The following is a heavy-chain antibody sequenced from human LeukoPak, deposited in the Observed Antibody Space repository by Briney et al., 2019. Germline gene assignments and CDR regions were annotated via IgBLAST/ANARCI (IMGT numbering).Heavy chain of an antibody. Sequence: GGSLRLSCAASGFTFSSYAMSWVRQPPGKGLDWVSAISGSGGSTYYADSVKGRFTISRDNSKNTLYLQMNSLRAEDTAVYYCAKFRGSSSWYGGDYFDYWGQGTLVTVSS. CDR3: AKFRGSSSWYGGDYFDY. V-gene: IGHV3-23*01. D-gene: IGHD6-13*01. CDR1: GFTFSSYA. CDR2: ISGSGGST. J-gene: IGHJ4*02.